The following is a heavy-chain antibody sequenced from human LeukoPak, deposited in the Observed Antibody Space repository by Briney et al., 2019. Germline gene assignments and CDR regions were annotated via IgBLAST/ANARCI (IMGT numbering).Heavy chain of an antibody. CDR2: IYYSGST. CDR1: GGAISSYY. V-gene: IGHV4-59*01. CDR3: ARETSQKGAHYMDV. J-gene: IGHJ6*03. Sequence: SETLSLTCTVSGGAISSYYWSWIRQPPGKGLEWIGYIYYSGSTKHNPSLKSRVTISVHTSKNQFSLKLSSVTAADTAVYYCARETSQKGAHYMDVWGKGTTVTISS. D-gene: IGHD3-16*01.